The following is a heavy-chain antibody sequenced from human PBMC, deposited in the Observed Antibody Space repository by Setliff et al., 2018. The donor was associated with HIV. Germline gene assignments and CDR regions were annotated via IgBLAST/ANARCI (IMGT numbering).Heavy chain of an antibody. CDR1: GGSISSGGYF. V-gene: IGHV3-21*06. CDR3: ARDSGPYHDYVWGTYRPIYFQH. CDR2: ISSGRGFI. Sequence: ASETLSLTCTVSGGSISSGGYFWSWIRQAPGKGLGCVSSISSGRGFIYYADSVKGRFTISRDIYKNSLYLQMNSLRVDDKAVYYCARDSGPYHDYVWGTYRPIYFQHWGQGTLVTVSS. J-gene: IGHJ1*01. D-gene: IGHD3-16*02.